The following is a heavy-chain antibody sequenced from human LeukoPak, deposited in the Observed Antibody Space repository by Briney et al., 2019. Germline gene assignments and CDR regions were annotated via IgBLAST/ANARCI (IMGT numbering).Heavy chain of an antibody. V-gene: IGHV3-48*02. CDR2: ISSGSSTI. D-gene: IGHD2-15*01. CDR3: ARSGGAYKPFDL. Sequence: QPGGSLRLSCAASGFTFRTYGMNWVRQGPGKGLEWVSYISSGSSTIFYADSVKGRFTISRDNAKNSLYLQMNSLRDEDTAVYYCARSGGAYKPFDLWGQGTLVTVSS. J-gene: IGHJ4*02. CDR1: GFTFRTYG.